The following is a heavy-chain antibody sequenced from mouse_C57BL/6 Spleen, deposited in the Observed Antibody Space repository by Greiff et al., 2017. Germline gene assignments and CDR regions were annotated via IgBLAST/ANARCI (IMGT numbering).Heavy chain of an antibody. CDR2: IYPYDGGT. V-gene: IGHV1-26*01. Sequence: EVQLQQSGPELVKPGASVKLSCKASGYTFTDYYMYWVQQSPGKSLEWIGNIYPYDGGTSYNQKFKGKATLPVDKSYSTAYMELRSLTSEESAVYYGGSWLLRAMDYWGQGTSVTVSS. CDR3: GSWLLRAMDY. CDR1: GYTFTDYY. D-gene: IGHD2-3*01. J-gene: IGHJ4*01.